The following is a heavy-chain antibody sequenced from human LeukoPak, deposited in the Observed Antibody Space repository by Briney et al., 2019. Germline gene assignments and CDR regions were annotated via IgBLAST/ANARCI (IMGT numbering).Heavy chain of an antibody. D-gene: IGHD6-19*01. CDR1: GDSLTEVP. J-gene: IGHJ6*04. CDR2: FDPEEGET. CDR3: ATVRDFATIAVPGFNV. V-gene: IGHV1-24*01. Sequence: ASVKVSCKFSGDSLTEVPMYWVRQAPGKGLEWMGGFDPEEGETIYAQKFQGRVTMTEDTSTDTAYMELSSLRSEDTAIYYCATVRDFATIAVPGFNVWGKGTTVTVSS.